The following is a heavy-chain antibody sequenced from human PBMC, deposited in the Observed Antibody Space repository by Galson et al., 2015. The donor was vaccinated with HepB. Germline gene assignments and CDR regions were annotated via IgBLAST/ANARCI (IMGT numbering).Heavy chain of an antibody. J-gene: IGHJ4*02. CDR2: IWYDGSNK. CDR1: GFTLSRYA. V-gene: IGHV3-33*01. D-gene: IGHD6-19*01. CDR3: ASDRGVAVATIDY. Sequence: SLRLSCAASGFTLSRYAIHWVRQAPGKGLEWVAVIWYDGSNKYYADSVKGRFTISRDNSKNSLYLQMNNLRAEDTAVYYCASDRGVAVATIDYWGQGTLVTVSS.